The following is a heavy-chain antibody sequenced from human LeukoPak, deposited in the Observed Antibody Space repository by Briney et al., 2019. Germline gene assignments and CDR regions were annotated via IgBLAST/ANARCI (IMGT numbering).Heavy chain of an antibody. D-gene: IGHD3-10*01. CDR2: ISSNGGST. J-gene: IGHJ4*02. CDR1: GFTFSSYA. V-gene: IGHV3-64D*06. CDR3: VKDKEYYYGSGSYPDY. Sequence: GGSLRLSCSASGFTFSSYAMHWVRQASGQGLEYVSAISSNGGSTYYADSVKGRFTISRDNSKNTLYLQMSSLRAEDTAVYYCVKDKEYYYGSGSYPDYWGQGTLVTVSS.